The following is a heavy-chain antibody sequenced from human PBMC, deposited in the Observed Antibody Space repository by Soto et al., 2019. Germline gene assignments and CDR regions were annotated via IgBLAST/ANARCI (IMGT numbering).Heavy chain of an antibody. Sequence: PGGSLRLSCAASGSTFSNAWMSWVRQAPGKGLEWDGRVKSKSNGGTTDYAASVKGRFTISSDDSKNTLYLQMNSLKTEDTAVYYCTTLGFDPWGQGTLVTVSS. J-gene: IGHJ5*02. CDR3: TTLGFDP. CDR2: VKSKSNGGTT. CDR1: GSTFSNAW. V-gene: IGHV3-15*01.